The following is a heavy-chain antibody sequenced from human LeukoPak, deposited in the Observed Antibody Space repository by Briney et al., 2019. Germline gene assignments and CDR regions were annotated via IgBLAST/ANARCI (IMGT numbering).Heavy chain of an antibody. Sequence: GGSLRLSCAASGFTFSSYAMSWVRQAPGKGLEWVSGISGSAGTTYYADSVKGRFTISRDNSKNTLYLQMNSLRAEDTAVYYCARLRETFIVVVVAATRGEVDYWGQGTLVTVSS. V-gene: IGHV3-23*01. CDR1: GFTFSSYA. CDR3: ARLRETFIVVVVAATRGEVDY. CDR2: ISGSAGTT. J-gene: IGHJ4*02. D-gene: IGHD2-15*01.